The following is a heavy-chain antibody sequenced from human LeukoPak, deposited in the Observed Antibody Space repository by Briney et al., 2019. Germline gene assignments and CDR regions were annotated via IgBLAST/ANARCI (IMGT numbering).Heavy chain of an antibody. D-gene: IGHD3-22*01. CDR2: IIPIFGTA. CDR3: ARGEDYDSSGYYYGY. J-gene: IGHJ4*02. V-gene: IGHV1-69*13. Sequence: ASVKVSCKASGGTFSSYAIRWVRQAPGQGLEWMGGIIPIFGTANYAQKFQGRVTITADESTSTAYMELSSLRSEDTAVYYCARGEDYDSSGYYYGYWGQGTLVTVSS. CDR1: GGTFSSYA.